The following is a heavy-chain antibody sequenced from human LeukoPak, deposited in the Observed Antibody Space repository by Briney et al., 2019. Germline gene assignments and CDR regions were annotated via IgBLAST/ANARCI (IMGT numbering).Heavy chain of an antibody. V-gene: IGHV4-39*07. CDR2: IYYSGST. J-gene: IGHJ4*02. CDR1: GGSISSSSYY. D-gene: IGHD6-19*01. Sequence: SETLSLTCTVSGGSISSSSYYWGWIRQPPGKGLEWIGSIYYSGSTYYNPSLKSRVTISVDTSKNQFSLKLSSVTAAGTAVYYCARAPKTSSGWYYWGQGTLVTVSS. CDR3: ARAPKTSSGWYY.